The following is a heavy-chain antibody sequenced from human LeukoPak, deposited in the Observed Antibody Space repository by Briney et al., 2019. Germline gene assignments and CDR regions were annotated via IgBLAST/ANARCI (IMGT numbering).Heavy chain of an antibody. V-gene: IGHV3-49*04. D-gene: IGHD3-22*01. CDR1: GFAFGDYA. CDR3: TRDLRSGYYYNQRPDAFDI. CDR2: IRSKAYGGTT. J-gene: IGHJ3*02. Sequence: GRSLRLSCTPSGFAFGDYAMSWVRQAPGKGLEWVGFIRSKAYGGTTEYAASVKGRFTISRGDSKSIAYLQMNSLKTEDTAVYYCTRDLRSGYYYNQRPDAFDIWGQGTLVTVSS.